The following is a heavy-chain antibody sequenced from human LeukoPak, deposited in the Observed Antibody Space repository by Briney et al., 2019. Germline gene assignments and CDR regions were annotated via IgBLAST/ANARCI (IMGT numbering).Heavy chain of an antibody. CDR3: ARVCLGDGYNVYFDY. V-gene: IGHV4-34*01. CDR1: GGSFSGYY. Sequence: SETLSLTCAVYGGSFSGYYWSWIRQPPGKGLEWIGEINHSGSTNYNPSLKSRVTISVDTSKNQFSLKLSSVTAADTAVYYCARVCLGDGYNVYFDYWGQGTLVTVSS. D-gene: IGHD5-24*01. CDR2: INHSGST. J-gene: IGHJ4*02.